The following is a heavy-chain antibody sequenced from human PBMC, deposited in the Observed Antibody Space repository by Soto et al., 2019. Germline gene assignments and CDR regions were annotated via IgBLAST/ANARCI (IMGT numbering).Heavy chain of an antibody. D-gene: IGHD2-21*01. CDR1: GESLRGYY. J-gene: IGHJ5*01. Sequence: QVQLQQWGTGLLKPSETLSLHCAVYGESLRGYYWSWIRQTPAMGLEWIGEINHRGTTNHDSSLRGRAILSISTSKNQVSLRLNSVTAADTAVYYCARGNPRSILSTSLTTSYWFDSWGQGTLVTVSS. V-gene: IGHV4-34*04. CDR2: INHRGTT. CDR3: ARGNPRSILSTSLTTSYWFDS.